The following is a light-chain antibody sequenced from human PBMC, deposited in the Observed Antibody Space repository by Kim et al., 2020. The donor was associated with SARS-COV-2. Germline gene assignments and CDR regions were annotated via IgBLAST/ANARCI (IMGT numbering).Light chain of an antibody. J-gene: IGKJ1*01. CDR1: Y. CDR2: DAS. V-gene: IGKV3-20*01. Sequence: YLAWFLQKPGQSPRLLIYDASTRATGVPDRFSGSGSGTDFTLTISRLEPEDFAVYYCQQYGASPRTFGQGTKVEIK. CDR3: QQYGASPRT.